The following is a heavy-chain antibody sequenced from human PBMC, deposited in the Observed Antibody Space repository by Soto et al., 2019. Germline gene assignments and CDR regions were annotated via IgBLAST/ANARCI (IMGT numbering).Heavy chain of an antibody. D-gene: IGHD2-2*01. J-gene: IGHJ6*02. CDR1: GYVFSTYG. CDR3: ARAEVYTSRGYAMDV. CDR2: ISGYNGNT. Sequence: QAQLVQSGAEVKKPGASVKVSCKASGYVFSTYGITWVRQAPGQGLEWMGWISGYNGNTDAGQKLQGRVTLTIDAPTTTAYMDLRNLKSDETAVYYCARAEVYTSRGYAMDVWGQGPTVIVSS. V-gene: IGHV1-18*01.